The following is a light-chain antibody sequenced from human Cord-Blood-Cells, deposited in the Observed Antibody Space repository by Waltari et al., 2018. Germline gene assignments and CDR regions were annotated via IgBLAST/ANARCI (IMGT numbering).Light chain of an antibody. CDR2: RNN. V-gene: IGLV1-47*01. CDR3: AAWDDSLSGWV. CDR1: SSNIGSNY. Sequence: QSVLTQPPSASGTPGQRVTIPCSGSSSNIGSNYVYWYMPLPGPAPTLLIYRNNPRPSGVPDRFSGSKSGTSASLAISGLRSEDEADYYCAAWDDSLSGWVFGGGTKLTVL. J-gene: IGLJ3*02.